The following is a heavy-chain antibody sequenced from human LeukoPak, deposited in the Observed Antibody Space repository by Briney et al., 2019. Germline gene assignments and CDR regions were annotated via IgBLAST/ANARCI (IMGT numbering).Heavy chain of an antibody. CDR2: IYSSGNT. CDR1: GGSISTHY. Sequence: PSETLSLTCTVSGGSISTHYWSWIRQFPGEGLELIGYIYSSGNTNYNPSLKSRVTISADTSKKQFSLKLTSVTAADTAVYYCASKDDYHFFMDVSGTGTTVTVSS. V-gene: IGHV4-59*11. J-gene: IGHJ6*03. CDR3: ASKDDYHFFMDV.